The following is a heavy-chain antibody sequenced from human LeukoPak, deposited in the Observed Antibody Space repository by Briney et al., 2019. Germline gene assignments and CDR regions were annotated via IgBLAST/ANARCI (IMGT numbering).Heavy chain of an antibody. V-gene: IGHV3-48*01. CDR2: ISTSSSGI. Sequence: PGGSLRLSCAAYGFTFSSYSMNWVRQAPGKGLEWISYISTSSSGIYYADSVKGRFTISRDNAKNSLYLQMNSPRAEDTAVYFCARREVWGQGTLVTVSS. J-gene: IGHJ4*02. CDR1: GFTFSSYS. CDR3: ARREV.